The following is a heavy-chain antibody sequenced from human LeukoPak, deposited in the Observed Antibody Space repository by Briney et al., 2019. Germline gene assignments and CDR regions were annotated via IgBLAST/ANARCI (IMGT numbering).Heavy chain of an antibody. CDR3: AKGNWGSPFDS. Sequence: TGGSLRLSCAASGFTFGAYSMHWVRQVPGKDMEWVSGISWNSGTIDYVDSVRGRFTVSRDNAKSSLYLQMNSLTADDTALYYCAKGNWGSPFDSWGQGTLVAVSS. J-gene: IGHJ4*02. D-gene: IGHD7-27*01. CDR1: GFTFGAYS. CDR2: ISWNSGTI. V-gene: IGHV3-9*01.